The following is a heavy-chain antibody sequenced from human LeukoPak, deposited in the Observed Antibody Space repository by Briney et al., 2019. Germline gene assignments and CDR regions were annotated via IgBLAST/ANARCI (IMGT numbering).Heavy chain of an antibody. V-gene: IGHV4-59*01. CDR1: GGSISSYY. CDR3: ARCGGFEWSGLYYYYGMDV. D-gene: IGHD3-3*01. J-gene: IGHJ6*02. Sequence: PSETLSLTCTVSGGSISSYYWSWIRQPPGKGLEWIGYIYYSGSTNYNPSLKSRVTISVDTSKNQFSLKLSSVTAADTAVYYCARCGGFEWSGLYYYYGMDVWGQGTTVTVSS. CDR2: IYYSGST.